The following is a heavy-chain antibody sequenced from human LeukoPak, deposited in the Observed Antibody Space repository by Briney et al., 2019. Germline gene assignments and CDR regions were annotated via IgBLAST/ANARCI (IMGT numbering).Heavy chain of an antibody. J-gene: IGHJ4*02. V-gene: IGHV3-74*01. Sequence: PGGSLRLSCAASGFTFSSYWMHWVRHVPGKGLVWVSRINPDGSFTTYADSVKGRFTISRDNAKNTVHLQMNSLRAEDTAVYYCVRNLLAMEGYWGQGTLVTVSS. D-gene: IGHD1-1*01. CDR2: INPDGSFT. CDR3: VRNLLAMEGY. CDR1: GFTFSSYW.